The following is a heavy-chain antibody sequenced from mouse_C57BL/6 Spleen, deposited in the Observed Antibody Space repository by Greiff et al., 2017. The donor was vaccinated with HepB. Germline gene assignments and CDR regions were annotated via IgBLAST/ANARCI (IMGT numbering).Heavy chain of an antibody. J-gene: IGHJ2*01. Sequence: VQLQQSGPELVKPGASVKISCKASGYAFSSSWMNWVKQRPGKGLEWIGRIYPGDGDTNYNGKFKGKATLTADKSSSTAYMQLSSLTSEDSAVYFCAPLDSSGSYYFDYWGQGTTLTVSS. CDR1: GYAFSSSW. V-gene: IGHV1-82*01. D-gene: IGHD3-2*02. CDR2: IYPGDGDT. CDR3: APLDSSGSYYFDY.